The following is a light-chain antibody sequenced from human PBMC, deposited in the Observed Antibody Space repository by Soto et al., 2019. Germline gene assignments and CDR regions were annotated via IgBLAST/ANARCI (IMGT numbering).Light chain of an antibody. Sequence: EIVLTQSPATLSLSPGDRATLSCRASQRIDNYLAWYQQKPGQAPRLLIYDTSTRATGIPARFSGSGSGTDFTLTISSLEPEDFAVYYCQQRSIWPPLTFGGGTKVEIK. CDR3: QQRSIWPPLT. CDR2: DTS. CDR1: QRIDNY. V-gene: IGKV3-11*01. J-gene: IGKJ4*01.